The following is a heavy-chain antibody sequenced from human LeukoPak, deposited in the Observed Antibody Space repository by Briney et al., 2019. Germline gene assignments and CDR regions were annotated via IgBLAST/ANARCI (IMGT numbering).Heavy chain of an antibody. CDR2: IIPILGIA. V-gene: IGHV1-69*04. Sequence: SVKVSCKASGGTFSSYAISWVRQAPGQGLEWMGRIIPILGIASYAQKFQGRVTITADKSTSTAYMELSSLRSEDTAVYYCARVGYSGYDFDYWGQGTLVTVSS. D-gene: IGHD5-12*01. J-gene: IGHJ4*02. CDR1: GGTFSSYA. CDR3: ARVGYSGYDFDY.